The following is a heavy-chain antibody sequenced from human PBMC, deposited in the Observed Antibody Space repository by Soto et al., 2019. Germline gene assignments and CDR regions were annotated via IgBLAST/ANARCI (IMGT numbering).Heavy chain of an antibody. V-gene: IGHV4-59*01. J-gene: IGHJ6*03. Sequence: QVQLQESGPGLVKPSETLSITCTVSGGSISTYFWTWIRQPPGKGLEWIGYIYYSGSTNYNPSLKSRVTISVDTSKNQFSLKLSSVTAADTAVYFCARDLGDYAEPGYYYYMDVWGKGTTVTVSS. D-gene: IGHD3-16*01. CDR1: GGSISTYF. CDR2: IYYSGST. CDR3: ARDLGDYAEPGYYYYMDV.